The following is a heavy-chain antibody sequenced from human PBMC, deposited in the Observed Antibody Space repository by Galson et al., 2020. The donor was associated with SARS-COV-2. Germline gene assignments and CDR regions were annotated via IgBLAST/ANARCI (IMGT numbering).Heavy chain of an antibody. Sequence: GGSLRLSCAASGFTFSSYGMHWVRQAPGKGLEWVAVISYDGSNKYYADSVKGRFTISRDNSKNTLYLQMNSLRAEDTAVYYCAKDVTIFGVVTTLDYWGQGTLVTVSS. J-gene: IGHJ4*02. V-gene: IGHV3-30*18. CDR1: GFTFSSYG. CDR3: AKDVTIFGVVTTLDY. CDR2: ISYDGSNK. D-gene: IGHD3-3*01.